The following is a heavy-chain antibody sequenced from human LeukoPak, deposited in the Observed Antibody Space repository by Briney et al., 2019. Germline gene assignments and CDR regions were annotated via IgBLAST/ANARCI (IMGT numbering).Heavy chain of an antibody. D-gene: IGHD3-22*01. CDR3: ARGPFSYDSSGAFDI. V-gene: IGHV4-4*02. J-gene: IGHJ3*02. CDR1: GGSSSSINW. CDR2: IYHSGNN. Sequence: SETLSFTSAVCGGSSSSINWWGRVRPPPGKGLEGIGAIYHSGNNNYNPPLKSRVTTSVDTSKTQFSLKLRSVADADTAVYLCARGPFSYDSSGAFDIWGEGTMVTVSS.